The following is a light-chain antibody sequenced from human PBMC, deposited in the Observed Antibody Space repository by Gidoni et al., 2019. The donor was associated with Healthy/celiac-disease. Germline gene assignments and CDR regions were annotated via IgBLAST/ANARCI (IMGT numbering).Light chain of an antibody. Sequence: DIQMTQSPSSLSASVGDRVTITCRASQNISSYLNWYQQKPGKAPKHLIYDASSLQTGVPSRLSSGRGSADDTITISSMQPEDDAAKYCRQSYSNPLTFGGGTKVEIK. CDR1: QNISSY. CDR2: DAS. CDR3: RQSYSNPLT. J-gene: IGKJ4*01. V-gene: IGKV1-39*01.